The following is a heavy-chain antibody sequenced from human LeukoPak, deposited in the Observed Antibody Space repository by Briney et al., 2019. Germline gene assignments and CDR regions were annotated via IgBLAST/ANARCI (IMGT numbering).Heavy chain of an antibody. CDR2: IYYSGST. V-gene: IGHV4-59*08. Sequence: SETLSLTCTVSGGSISSYYWSWIRQPPGKGLEWIGYIYYSGSTNYNPSLKSRVTISVDTSKNQFSLKLSSVTAADTAVYYCARQGDGELVGPWGQGTLVTVSS. J-gene: IGHJ5*02. CDR1: GGSISSYY. CDR3: ARQGDGELVGP. D-gene: IGHD3-10*01.